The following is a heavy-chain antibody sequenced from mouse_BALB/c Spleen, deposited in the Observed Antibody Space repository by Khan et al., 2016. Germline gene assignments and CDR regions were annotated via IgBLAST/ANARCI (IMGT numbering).Heavy chain of an antibody. CDR1: GFNIKDTY. V-gene: IGHV14-3*02. CDR3: ANWVWYCDV. Sequence: VQLQQSGAELVKPGASVKLSCTASGFNIKDTYMHWVKQRPEQGLEWIGRIDPANGNTKYDPKFQGKATITADTSSNTAYLQPSSLTSEDTAVDYCANWVWYCDVWGAGTTVTVSS. J-gene: IGHJ1*01. D-gene: IGHD4-1*01. CDR2: IDPANGNT.